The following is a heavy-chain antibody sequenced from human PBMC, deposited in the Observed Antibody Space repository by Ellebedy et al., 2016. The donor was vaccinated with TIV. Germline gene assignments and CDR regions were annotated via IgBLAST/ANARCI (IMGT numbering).Heavy chain of an antibody. D-gene: IGHD6-19*01. V-gene: IGHV1-46*04. CDR1: GYTFTSYY. CDR2: INPSGGST. Sequence: AASVKVSCKASGYTFTSYYMHWARQAPGQGLAWMGIINPSGGSTTYAQKLQGRVTMTRDTSTSTVYMELSSLRSEDTAVYYCARARSSGWLHTPDYWGQGTLVTVSS. J-gene: IGHJ4*02. CDR3: ARARSSGWLHTPDY.